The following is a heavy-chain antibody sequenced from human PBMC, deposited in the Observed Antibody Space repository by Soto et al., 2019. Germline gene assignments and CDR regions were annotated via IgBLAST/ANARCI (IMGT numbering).Heavy chain of an antibody. V-gene: IGHV1-2*04. D-gene: IGHD3-9*01. Sequence: GASVKVSCKASGYTFTGYYMHCVRQAPGQGLEWMGWINPNSGGTNYAQKFQGWVTMTRDTSISTAYMELSRLRSDDTAVYYCAKDRGLVDPMDVWGQGTTVTVSS. CDR3: AKDRGLVDPMDV. CDR2: INPNSGGT. CDR1: GYTFTGYY. J-gene: IGHJ6*02.